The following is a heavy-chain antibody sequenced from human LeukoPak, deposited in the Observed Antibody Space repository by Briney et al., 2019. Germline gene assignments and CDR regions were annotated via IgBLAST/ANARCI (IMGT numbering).Heavy chain of an antibody. CDR1: GGSFSGYY. V-gene: IGHV4-34*01. Sequence: SETLSLTCAVYGGSFSGYYWSWIRQPPGKGLEWIGEINHSGSTNYNPSLESRVTISVDTSKNQFSLKLSSVTAADTAVYYCARGWLDYDYWGQGTLVTVSS. CDR3: ARGWLDYDY. CDR2: INHSGST. J-gene: IGHJ4*02. D-gene: IGHD6-19*01.